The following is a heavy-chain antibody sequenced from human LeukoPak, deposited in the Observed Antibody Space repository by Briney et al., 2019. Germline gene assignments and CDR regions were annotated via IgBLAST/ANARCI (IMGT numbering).Heavy chain of an antibody. CDR3: ARVAYYASSGYYGGDYYYYMDV. CDR1: GGTFSSYA. Sequence: SVKVSCKASGGTFSSYAISWVRQAPGQGLEWMGGIIPIFGTANYAQKFQGRVTITADESTSTAYMELSSLRSEDTAVYYCARVAYYASSGYYGGDYYYYMDVWGKGTTVTVSS. CDR2: IIPIFGTA. D-gene: IGHD3-22*01. V-gene: IGHV1-69*01. J-gene: IGHJ6*03.